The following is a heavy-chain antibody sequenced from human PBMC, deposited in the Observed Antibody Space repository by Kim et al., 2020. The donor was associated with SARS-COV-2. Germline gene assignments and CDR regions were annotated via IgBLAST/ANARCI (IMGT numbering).Heavy chain of an antibody. D-gene: IGHD3-3*01. CDR2: IYYSGST. CDR1: GGSISSSSYY. CDR3: ARRPPGRSGYYDY. Sequence: SETLSLTCTVSGGSISSSSYYWGWIRQPPGKGLEWIGSIYYSGSTYYNPSLKSRVTISVDTSKNQFSLKLSSVTAADTAVYYCARRPPGRSGYYDYWGQGTLVTVSS. J-gene: IGHJ4*02. V-gene: IGHV4-39*01.